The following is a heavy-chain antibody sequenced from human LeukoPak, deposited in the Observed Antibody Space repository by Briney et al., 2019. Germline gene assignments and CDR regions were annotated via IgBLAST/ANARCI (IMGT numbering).Heavy chain of an antibody. CDR1: GFSFSTYA. V-gene: IGHV3-23*01. CDR2: ISDSGGST. J-gene: IGHJ4*02. Sequence: QPGGSLRLSCAASGFSFSTYAMSWVRQAPGKGLEWVSVISDSGGSTSCADSVKGRFTISRDNSKKTLNLQMNSLRAEDTAVYYCARAGYSYGLDYWGQGTLVTASS. D-gene: IGHD5-18*01. CDR3: ARAGYSYGLDY.